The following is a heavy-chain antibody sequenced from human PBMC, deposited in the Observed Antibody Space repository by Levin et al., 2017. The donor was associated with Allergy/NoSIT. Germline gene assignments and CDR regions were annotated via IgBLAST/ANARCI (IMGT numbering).Heavy chain of an antibody. Sequence: SQTLSLTCTVSGGSISSYYWSWIRQPPGKGLEWIGYIYYSGSTNYNPSLKSRVTISVDTSKNQFSLKLSSVTAADTAVYYCAREIIAVAGKGGWFDPWGQGTLVTVSS. CDR1: GGSISSYY. D-gene: IGHD6-19*01. CDR2: IYYSGST. CDR3: AREIIAVAGKGGWFDP. V-gene: IGHV4-59*01. J-gene: IGHJ5*02.